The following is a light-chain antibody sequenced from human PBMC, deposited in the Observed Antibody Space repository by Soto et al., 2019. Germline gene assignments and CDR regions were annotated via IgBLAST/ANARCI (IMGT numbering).Light chain of an antibody. CDR3: SSYTSTNTCV. J-gene: IGLJ1*01. Sequence: QSVLTQPASVSGSPGQSITISCTGTSSDIGSYNLVSWYQQHPGKAPKLMIYEVSYRPSGVSNRFSGSKSGNTASLTISGLQAEDEADYYCSSYTSTNTCVFGTGTKLTVL. CDR1: SSDIGSYNL. CDR2: EVS. V-gene: IGLV2-14*02.